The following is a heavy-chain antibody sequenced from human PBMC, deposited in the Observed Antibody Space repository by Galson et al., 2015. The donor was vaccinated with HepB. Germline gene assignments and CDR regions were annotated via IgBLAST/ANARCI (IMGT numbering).Heavy chain of an antibody. CDR2: INAGNGNT. CDR1: GYTFTNYA. D-gene: IGHD3/OR15-3a*01. V-gene: IGHV1-3*01. Sequence: SVKVSCKASGYTFTNYALHWVRQAPGQRLEWMGWINAGNGNTKYSQKFQGRVTITRDTSASTAYMELSSLRSEDTAVYYCARDVYLVLDDDAVNWFDPWGQGTLVTVSS. J-gene: IGHJ5*02. CDR3: ARDVYLVLDDDAVNWFDP.